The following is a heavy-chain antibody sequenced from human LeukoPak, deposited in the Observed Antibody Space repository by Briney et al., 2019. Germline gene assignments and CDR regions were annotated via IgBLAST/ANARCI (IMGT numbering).Heavy chain of an antibody. CDR2: ISAYNGNT. J-gene: IGHJ5*02. CDR3: ARVLGGSYFLNWFDH. V-gene: IGHV1-18*01. CDR1: GYTFTIYG. D-gene: IGHD1-26*01. Sequence: ASVTVSFKASGYTFTIYGISWVRQAPGQGREGMGWISAYNGNTNYAQKLQGRVTMTTDTSTSTAYMELRSLRSDDTAVYYCARVLGGSYFLNWFDHWGQGTLVTVSS.